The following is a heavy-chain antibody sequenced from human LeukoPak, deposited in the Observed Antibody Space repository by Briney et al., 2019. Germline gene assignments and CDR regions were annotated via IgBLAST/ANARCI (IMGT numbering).Heavy chain of an antibody. Sequence: GGSLRLSCEASGFTFTTYFMSWVRQAPGKGLEWVANINQDGSEKYYVDSVKGRFTISRDNAKKSVSLQMNSLRAEDTAVYYCARDGDKYNPPYDYWGQGILVTVSS. J-gene: IGHJ4*02. D-gene: IGHD1-1*01. CDR1: GFTFTTYF. V-gene: IGHV3-7*01. CDR3: ARDGDKYNPPYDY. CDR2: INQDGSEK.